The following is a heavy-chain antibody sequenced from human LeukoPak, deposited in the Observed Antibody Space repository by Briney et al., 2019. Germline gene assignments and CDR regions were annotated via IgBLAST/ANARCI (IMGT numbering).Heavy chain of an antibody. J-gene: IGHJ4*02. Sequence: PGGSLRLSCAASGFTFSSYGMHWVRQAPGKGLEWVAVISYDGSNKYYADSVKGRFTISRDNSKNTLYLQMNSLRAEDTAVYYCAKDSNPYSSGWLLFDYWGQGTLVTVSS. D-gene: IGHD6-19*01. CDR1: GFTFSSYG. CDR2: ISYDGSNK. CDR3: AKDSNPYSSGWLLFDY. V-gene: IGHV3-30*18.